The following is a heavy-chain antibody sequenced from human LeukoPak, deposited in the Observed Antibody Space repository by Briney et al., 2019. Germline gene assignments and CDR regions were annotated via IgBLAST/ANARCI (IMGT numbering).Heavy chain of an antibody. D-gene: IGHD6-13*01. V-gene: IGHV3-74*01. J-gene: IGHJ3*02. CDR3: ASENSNTGAFDI. Sequence: GGSLRLSCAASGFTFSSYWMYWVRQAPGKGLVWVSRINSDGTTTNYADSVKGRFTISRDNAKNTLYLQMNSLRAEDTAVYYCASENSNTGAFDIWGQGTMVTVSS. CDR2: INSDGTTT. CDR1: GFTFSSYW.